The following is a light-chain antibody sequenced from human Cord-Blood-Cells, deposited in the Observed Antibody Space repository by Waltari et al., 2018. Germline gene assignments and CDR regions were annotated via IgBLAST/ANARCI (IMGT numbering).Light chain of an antibody. CDR3: QQYNSYSYT. CDR1: QSISSW. CDR2: DAS. Sequence: QMIQSLSPLSASAGDIVTPTCRASQSISSWLAWYQQKPGKAPKLLIYDASSLESGVPSRFSGSGSGTEFTLTISSLQPDDFATYYCQQYNSYSYTFGQGTKLEIK. V-gene: IGKV1-5*01. J-gene: IGKJ2*01.